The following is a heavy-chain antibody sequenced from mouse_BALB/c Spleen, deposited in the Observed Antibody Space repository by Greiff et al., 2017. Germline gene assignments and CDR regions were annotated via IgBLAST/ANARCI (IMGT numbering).Heavy chain of an antibody. CDR3: ARSLYDDGVWFAY. D-gene: IGHD2-12*01. CDR2: INPGSGGT. J-gene: IGHJ3*01. Sequence: QVQLKESGAELVRPGTSVKVSCKASGYAFTNYLIEWVKQRPGQGLEWIGVINPGSGGTNYNEKFKGKATLTADKSSSTAYMQLSSLTSDDSAVYFCARSLYDDGVWFAYWGQGTLVTVSA. V-gene: IGHV1-54*01. CDR1: GYAFTNYL.